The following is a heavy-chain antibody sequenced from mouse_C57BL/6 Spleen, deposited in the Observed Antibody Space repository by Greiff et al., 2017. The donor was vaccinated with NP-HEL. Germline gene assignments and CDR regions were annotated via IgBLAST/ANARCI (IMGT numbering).Heavy chain of an antibody. D-gene: IGHD4-1*01. V-gene: IGHV2-5*01. J-gene: IGHJ3*01. CDR2: IWRGGST. Sequence: SPAQSLEWLGVIWRGGSTDYNAAFMSRLSITKDNSKSQVFFKMNSLQADDTAIYYCAKEDWDVGWFAYWGQGTLVTVSA. CDR3: AKEDWDVGWFAY.